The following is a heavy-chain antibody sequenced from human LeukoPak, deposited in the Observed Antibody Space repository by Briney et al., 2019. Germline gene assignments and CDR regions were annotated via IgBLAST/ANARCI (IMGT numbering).Heavy chain of an antibody. CDR2: IQYDGSNK. D-gene: IGHD3-22*01. Sequence: GGSLRLSCAASGFSFSTYGMHWDRQAPGKGLEWVAFIQYDGSNKYYVDSVKGRFTISRDNSKNTLYLQMNSLTAGDTAVYYCAKDAKIVVVGTAFDVWGQGTMATVSS. CDR1: GFSFSTYG. V-gene: IGHV3-30*02. J-gene: IGHJ3*01. CDR3: AKDAKIVVVGTAFDV.